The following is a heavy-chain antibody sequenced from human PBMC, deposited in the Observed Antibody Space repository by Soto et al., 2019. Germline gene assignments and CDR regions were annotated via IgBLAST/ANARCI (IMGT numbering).Heavy chain of an antibody. Sequence: QVQLVQSGAEVKKPGASVKVSCKASGYTFISYGISWVRQAPGQGLEWMGWISGYNGNTKYAQKLQGRVTMTTDTTTSRAYRELRSLMSDDTAVYSCARDLGAQTVDYWGQGTLVTVSS. CDR3: ARDLGAQTVDY. D-gene: IGHD1-26*01. CDR1: GYTFISYG. J-gene: IGHJ4*02. CDR2: ISGYNGNT. V-gene: IGHV1-18*01.